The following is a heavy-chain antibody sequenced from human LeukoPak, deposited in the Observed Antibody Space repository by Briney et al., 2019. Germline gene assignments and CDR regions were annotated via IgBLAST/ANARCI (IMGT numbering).Heavy chain of an antibody. J-gene: IGHJ3*02. CDR3: ARGYSSSWSDAFDI. CDR2: ISSSGSTI. Sequence: QPGGSLRLSCAASGFTFSSYEMNWVRQAPGKGLEWVSYISSSGSTIDYADSVKGRFTISRDNAKNSLYLHMNSLRAEDTAVYYCARGYSSSWSDAFDIWGQGTMVTVSS. D-gene: IGHD6-13*01. V-gene: IGHV3-48*03. CDR1: GFTFSSYE.